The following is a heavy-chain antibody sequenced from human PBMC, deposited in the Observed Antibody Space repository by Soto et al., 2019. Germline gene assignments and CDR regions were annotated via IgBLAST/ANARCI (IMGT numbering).Heavy chain of an antibody. CDR1: GYSFRSYA. Sequence: QVQLVQSGPELKKHGASLKVSCKASGYSFRSYAITWVRQAPGQGLEWMGWISANNCNTNYAPKFQGRVTMTTDTSTSTAYMELRSLRSDDTAVYYWARGITIFRVVTPDYWGQGTLVSISS. CDR2: ISANNCNT. D-gene: IGHD3-3*02. CDR3: ARGITIFRVVTPDY. J-gene: IGHJ4*02. V-gene: IGHV1-18*01.